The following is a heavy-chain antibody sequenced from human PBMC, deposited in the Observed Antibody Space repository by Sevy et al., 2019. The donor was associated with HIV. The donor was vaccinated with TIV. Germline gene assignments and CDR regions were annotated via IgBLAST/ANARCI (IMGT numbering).Heavy chain of an antibody. Sequence: GESLKISCAASGFTFGNYAMTWVRQAAGKGLEWVSSISGTGGTTYYEDSVKGRFTISRDNSNNTLYIQMNSLRAEDTAVYYCARDRIEGARKLDYWGQGTLVTVSS. CDR1: GFTFGNYA. CDR3: ARDRIEGARKLDY. D-gene: IGHD1-26*01. J-gene: IGHJ4*02. CDR2: ISGTGGTT. V-gene: IGHV3-23*01.